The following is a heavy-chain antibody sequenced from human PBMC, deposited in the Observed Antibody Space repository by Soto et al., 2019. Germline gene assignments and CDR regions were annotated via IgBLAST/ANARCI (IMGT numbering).Heavy chain of an antibody. CDR1: GFTFSSYW. D-gene: IGHD2-8*02. CDR3: TRDIGGKVAY. CDR2: IDEYGSTI. J-gene: IGHJ4*02. Sequence: EVQLVESGGGLVQPGGSLRLSCAASGFTFSSYWMHWVRQVPGKGLLWVSRIDEYGSTINYADSVKGRFTISRDNARNTLYLEMNSLRAEDTALYYCTRDIGGKVAYWGPRTLVTVSS. V-gene: IGHV3-74*01.